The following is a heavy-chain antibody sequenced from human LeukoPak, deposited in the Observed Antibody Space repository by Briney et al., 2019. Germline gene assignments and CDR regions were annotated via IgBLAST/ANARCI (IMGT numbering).Heavy chain of an antibody. Sequence: HAGGSLRLSCAASGFTFSSYGMHWVRQAPGKGLEWVAVISYDGSNKYYADSVKGRFTISRDNSKNTLYLQMNSLRAEDTAVYYCAKGLYSSSWYDYWGQGTLVTVSS. V-gene: IGHV3-30*18. J-gene: IGHJ4*02. D-gene: IGHD6-13*01. CDR2: ISYDGSNK. CDR1: GFTFSSYG. CDR3: AKGLYSSSWYDY.